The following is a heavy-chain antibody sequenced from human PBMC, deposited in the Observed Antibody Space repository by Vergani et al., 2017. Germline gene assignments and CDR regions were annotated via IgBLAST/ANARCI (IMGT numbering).Heavy chain of an antibody. J-gene: IGHJ6*02. CDR2: IYTSGAT. CDR1: GGSFSTGGQS. Sequence: QLHLQESGPGLVKPSQTLSLTCTVSGGSFSTGGQSWTWLRQSAGKGLEWIGRIYTSGATNYNPSLRSRAIMSVDASKKQFSLKLTSVTAADTAVYYCARDWGGHYYDSSGYYYSYYYGMDVWGQGTTVTVSS. V-gene: IGHV4-61*02. D-gene: IGHD3-22*01. CDR3: ARDWGGHYYDSSGYYYSYYYGMDV.